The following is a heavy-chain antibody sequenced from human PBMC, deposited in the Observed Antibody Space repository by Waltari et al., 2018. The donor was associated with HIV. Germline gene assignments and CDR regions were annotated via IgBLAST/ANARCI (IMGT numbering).Heavy chain of an antibody. V-gene: IGHV3-53*01. CDR1: NFSVSGKH. J-gene: IGHJ5*02. Sequence: AESGGRLIQPGGSLGLSCTASNFSVSGKHVTWIRQAPGGSLEVVAVMYPDDTTHYADSVSGRFTSSRAKSRTTVLLLMNGLFVDDTATYFCATGVRYYGPWGQGTRVTVSS. CDR3: ATGVRYYGP. D-gene: IGHD3-10*01. CDR2: MYPDDTT.